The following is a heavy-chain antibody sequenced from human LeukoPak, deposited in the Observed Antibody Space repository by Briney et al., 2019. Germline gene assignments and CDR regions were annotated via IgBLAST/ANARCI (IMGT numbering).Heavy chain of an antibody. D-gene: IGHD3-3*01. V-gene: IGHV3-11*01. Sequence: GGSLRISCAASGFTFSDYYMSWIRQAPGKGLEWVSYISSSGSTIYYADSVKGRFTISRDNAKNSLYLQMNSLRAEDTAVYYCARSDTYDFWSGYYFYFDYWGQGTLVTVSS. CDR3: ARSDTYDFWSGYYFYFDY. J-gene: IGHJ4*02. CDR1: GFTFSDYY. CDR2: ISSSGSTI.